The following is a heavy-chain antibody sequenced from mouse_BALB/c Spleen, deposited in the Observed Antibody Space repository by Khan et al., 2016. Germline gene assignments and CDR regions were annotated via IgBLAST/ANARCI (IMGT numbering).Heavy chain of an antibody. CDR1: GYTFTDYA. D-gene: IGHD2-1*01. CDR3: AREGLNYDYAMDY. CDR2: ISTYYGDT. Sequence: QVQLQQSGAELVRPGVSVKISCKGSGYTFTDYAMHWVKQSHAKSLEWIEVISTYYGDTSYNQKFEGKATMTVDKSSSTAYMELARLTSEDSAIYYCAREGLNYDYAMDYWGQGTSVTVSS. J-gene: IGHJ4*01. V-gene: IGHV1S137*01.